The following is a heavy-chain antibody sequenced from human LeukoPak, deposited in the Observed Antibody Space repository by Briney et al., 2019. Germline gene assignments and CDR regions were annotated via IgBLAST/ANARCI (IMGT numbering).Heavy chain of an antibody. CDR3: ARDLLMGNNWFDP. CDR2: IIPIFGTA. J-gene: IGHJ5*02. Sequence: SVKVSCKASGGTFSSYAISWVRQAPGQGLEWMGGIIPIFGTANYAQKFQGRVTITADKSTSTAYMELSSLRSEDTAVYYCARDLLMGNNWFDPWGQGTLVTVSS. CDR1: GGTFSSYA. V-gene: IGHV1-69*06. D-gene: IGHD3-10*01.